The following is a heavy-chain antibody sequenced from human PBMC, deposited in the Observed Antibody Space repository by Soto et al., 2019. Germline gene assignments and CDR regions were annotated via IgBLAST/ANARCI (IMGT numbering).Heavy chain of an antibody. Sequence: ASVKVSCKASGYTFTGYHMHWVRQAPGQGLEWMGWINPNSGGTNYAQKFQGRVTMTRDTSISTAYMELSRLRSDDTAVYYCARAFVGCSSTSCYPRGFDPWGQGTLVTVSS. CDR3: ARAFVGCSSTSCYPRGFDP. V-gene: IGHV1-2*02. CDR1: GYTFTGYH. D-gene: IGHD2-2*01. J-gene: IGHJ5*02. CDR2: INPNSGGT.